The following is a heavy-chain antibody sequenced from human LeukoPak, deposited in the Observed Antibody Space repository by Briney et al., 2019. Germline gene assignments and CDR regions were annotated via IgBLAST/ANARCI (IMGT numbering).Heavy chain of an antibody. Sequence: GASVKVSCKASGGTFSSYAISWVRQAPGQGLEWMGGIIPIFGTANYAQKFQGRVTITADKSTSTAYMELSSLRSEDTAVYYCARSPYYYDSSGYNPYYYYYMDVWGKGTTVTVSS. J-gene: IGHJ6*03. V-gene: IGHV1-69*06. CDR1: GGTFSSYA. CDR3: ARSPYYYDSSGYNPYYYYYMDV. D-gene: IGHD3-22*01. CDR2: IIPIFGTA.